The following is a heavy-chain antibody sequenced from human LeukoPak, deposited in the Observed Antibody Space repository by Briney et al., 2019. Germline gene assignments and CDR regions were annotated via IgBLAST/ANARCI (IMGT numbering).Heavy chain of an antibody. V-gene: IGHV3-23*01. CDR3: AKDGLKVVAATVDAFDI. J-gene: IGHJ3*02. Sequence: GGSLRLSCAASGFTFSSYVMSWVRQAPGKGLEWVSGISGSGGTTYFADSVKGRFTISRDNSKNTLYLQMNSLRAEDTAVYYCAKDGLKVVAATVDAFDIWGQGTMVTVSS. CDR2: ISGSGGTT. D-gene: IGHD2-15*01. CDR1: GFTFSSYV.